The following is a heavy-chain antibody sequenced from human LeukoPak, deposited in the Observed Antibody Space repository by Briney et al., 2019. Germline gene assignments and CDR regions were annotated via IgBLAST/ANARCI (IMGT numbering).Heavy chain of an antibody. J-gene: IGHJ5*02. V-gene: IGHV3-23*01. Sequence: GGSLRLSCAASGFTFSSYAMSWVRQAPGKGLEWVSAISGSGGSTYYADSVKGRFTISRDNSKNTLYLQMNSLRAEDTAVYYCAGDNSVRDEAWWFNPWGQGTLVTVSS. CDR3: AGDNSVRDEAWWFNP. CDR1: GFTFSSYA. CDR2: ISGSGGST. D-gene: IGHD5-24*01.